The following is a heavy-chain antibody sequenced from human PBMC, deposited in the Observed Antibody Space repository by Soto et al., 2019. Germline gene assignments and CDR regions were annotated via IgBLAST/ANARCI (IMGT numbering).Heavy chain of an antibody. CDR2: ISGSGGST. CDR1: GFTFSSYA. Sequence: EVQLLESGGGLVQPGGSLRLSCAASGFTFSSYAMSWVRQAPGKGLEWVSAISGSGGSTYYADSVKGRFTISRDNSKNTLYVLRNSLRADDTAVYYCAKGRGSCSGTSCYVGSDYWGQGTLVTVSS. J-gene: IGHJ4*02. CDR3: AKGRGSCSGTSCYVGSDY. D-gene: IGHD2-2*01. V-gene: IGHV3-23*01.